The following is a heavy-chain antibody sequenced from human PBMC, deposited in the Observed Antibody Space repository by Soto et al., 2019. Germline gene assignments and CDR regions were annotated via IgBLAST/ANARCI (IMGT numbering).Heavy chain of an antibody. CDR1: GFSFSNYG. V-gene: IGHV3-33*01. CDR2: IWYDGSNK. Sequence: QVQLVESGGGVVQPGRSLRLSCAGSGFSFSNYGMHWVRQAPGKGLEWVALIWYDGSNKYYADSVKGRFTISRDNSKNTLYLQMNRLRAEDTAVYYCARDPRVETTLMAVFQGWGQGTLVTVSS. CDR3: ARDPRVETTLMAVFQG. J-gene: IGHJ1*01. D-gene: IGHD3-3*01.